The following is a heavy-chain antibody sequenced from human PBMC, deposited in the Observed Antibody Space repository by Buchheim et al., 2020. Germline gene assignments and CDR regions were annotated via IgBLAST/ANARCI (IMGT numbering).Heavy chain of an antibody. CDR1: GFTFSSYT. Sequence: QVQLVESGGGVVQPGRSLRLSCAASGFTFSSYTMHWVRQAPGKGLEWVAVILYDGSNKYYADSVKGRFTISRDNSKNTLYLQMNSLRAEDTAVYYCASLYITAAGTHGMDVWGQGTT. CDR2: ILYDGSNK. CDR3: ASLYITAAGTHGMDV. J-gene: IGHJ6*02. V-gene: IGHV3-30-3*01. D-gene: IGHD6-13*01.